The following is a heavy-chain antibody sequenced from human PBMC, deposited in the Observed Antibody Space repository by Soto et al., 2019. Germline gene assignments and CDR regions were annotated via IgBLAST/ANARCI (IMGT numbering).Heavy chain of an antibody. J-gene: IGHJ3*02. CDR3: ARGHEYGGNSDAFDI. CDR2: ILPVFRTA. CDR1: GGTFSTSS. V-gene: IGHV1-69*14. D-gene: IGHD4-17*01. Sequence: QVHLVQSGAEVKKPGSSVKVSCKASGGTFSTSSINWLRQAPGQRPEWMGNILPVFRTADYAQKFRDRVTITADKSTHTAYMELRSLFSEDAAVYYSARGHEYGGNSDAFDIWGQGTVVTVSS.